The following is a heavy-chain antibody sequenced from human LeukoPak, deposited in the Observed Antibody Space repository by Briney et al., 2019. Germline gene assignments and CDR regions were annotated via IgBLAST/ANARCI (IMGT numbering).Heavy chain of an antibody. CDR3: ASLTGRGPTGWNDDYFDY. Sequence: GASVKVSCKASGCTFTGYYMHWVRQAPGQGLEWMGRINPNSGGTNYAQKFQGRVTMTRDTSISTAYMELSRLRSDDTAVYYCASLTGRGPTGWNDDYFDYWGQGTLVTVSS. D-gene: IGHD1-1*01. CDR2: INPNSGGT. V-gene: IGHV1-2*06. J-gene: IGHJ4*02. CDR1: GCTFTGYY.